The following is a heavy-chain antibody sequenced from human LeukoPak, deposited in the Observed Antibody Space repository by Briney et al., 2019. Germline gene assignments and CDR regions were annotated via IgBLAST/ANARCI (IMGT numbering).Heavy chain of an antibody. D-gene: IGHD3-16*01. CDR1: GFTFSGFA. V-gene: IGHV3-23*01. CDR3: AKDYAVGSIDY. J-gene: IGHJ4*02. CDR2: ISRSSEST. Sequence: GGSLRLSCAASGFTFSGFAMSWIRQAPGKGLEWVSSISRSSESTFYADSVRGRFTISRDNSKNTVSLQMESLRAEDTALYYCAKDYAVGSIDYWGRGTLVTVSS.